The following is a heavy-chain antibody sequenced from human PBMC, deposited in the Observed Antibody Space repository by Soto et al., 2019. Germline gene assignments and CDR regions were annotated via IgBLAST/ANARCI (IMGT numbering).Heavy chain of an antibody. CDR1: GFTVSSHY. CDR2: IYSGGST. Sequence: EVQLVESGGGLIQPGGSLRLSCAASGFTVSSHYMSWVRQAPGKGLEWVSVIYSGGSTYYADSVKGRFTISRDNSKNTLYLQMNSLRAEDTAVYYCARNGAAAGTQYYFDYWGQGTLVTVSS. J-gene: IGHJ4*02. CDR3: ARNGAAAGTQYYFDY. D-gene: IGHD6-13*01. V-gene: IGHV3-53*01.